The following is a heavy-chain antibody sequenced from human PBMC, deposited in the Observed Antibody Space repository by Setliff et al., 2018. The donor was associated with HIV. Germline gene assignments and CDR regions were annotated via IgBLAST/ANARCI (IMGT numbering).Heavy chain of an antibody. CDR2: ISYSGST. CDR3: ARQVTMIRGVQNYYMDV. Sequence: SETLSLTCTVSGDSVSSSSYYWGWIRQPPGKGLEWVGTISYSGSTYYNPSLKSRVTISVDTSKNQFSLKLTSMTAVDTAVYYCARQVTMIRGVQNYYMDVWGKGTTVTV. V-gene: IGHV4-39*01. J-gene: IGHJ6*03. CDR1: GDSVSSSSYY. D-gene: IGHD3-10*01.